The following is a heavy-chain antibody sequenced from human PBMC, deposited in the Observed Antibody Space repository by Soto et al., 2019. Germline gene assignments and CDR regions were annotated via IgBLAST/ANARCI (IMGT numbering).Heavy chain of an antibody. D-gene: IGHD3-10*01. CDR3: AREIITMVRGVITGPFDY. J-gene: IGHJ4*02. CDR1: GGTFSSYA. V-gene: IGHV1-69*13. Sequence: SVKVSCKASGGTFSSYAISWVRQAPGQGLEWMGGIIPIFGTANYAQKFQGRVTITADESTSTAYMELSSLRSEDTAVYYCAREIITMVRGVITGPFDYWGQGTLVTVSS. CDR2: IIPIFGTA.